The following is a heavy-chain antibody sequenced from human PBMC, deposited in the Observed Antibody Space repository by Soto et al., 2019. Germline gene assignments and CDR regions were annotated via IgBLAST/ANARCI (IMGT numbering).Heavy chain of an antibody. CDR1: GGSVSSGGYY. CDR2: IYYSGST. D-gene: IGHD5-12*01. CDR3: ARSPLGYAFDI. J-gene: IGHJ3*02. V-gene: IGHV4-31*03. Sequence: SETLSLTCSVSGGSVSSGGYYWSWIRQHPGKGLEWIGYIYYSGSTYYNPSLKSRLTISIDTSKNQFSLRLSSVTAADTAVYYCARSPLGYAFDIWGQGTMVTGS.